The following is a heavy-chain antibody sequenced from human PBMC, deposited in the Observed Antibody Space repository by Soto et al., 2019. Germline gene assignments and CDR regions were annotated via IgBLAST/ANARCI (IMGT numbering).Heavy chain of an antibody. V-gene: IGHV3-73*01. Sequence: PGGSLRLSCAASGFTFSDSAIHWVRQASGKGLEWVGRIRSKTNSYATVYGASVKGRFTISRDDSENTAYLQMNSLKIEDTAVYYCTRPITGKDGALVNVMDVCGPGTTLTVYS. CDR2: IRSKTNSYAT. J-gene: IGHJ6*02. CDR3: TRPITGKDGALVNVMDV. CDR1: GFTFSDSA. D-gene: IGHD1-20*01.